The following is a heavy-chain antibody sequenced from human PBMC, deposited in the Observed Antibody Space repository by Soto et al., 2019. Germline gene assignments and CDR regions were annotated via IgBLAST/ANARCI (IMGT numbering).Heavy chain of an antibody. J-gene: IGHJ4*02. V-gene: IGHV3-15*07. D-gene: IGHD1-26*01. CDR3: TTAERGGSYYSDY. Sequence: VQLAESGGGLVQPGGSLRLSCAASGFTFTSAWINWVRQAPGKGLEWAGRIKSKTDGGTVDYGAPVKGRFTISRDDSKNTAYLQMNSLRNEDTAVYYCTTAERGGSYYSDYWGQGTLVTVSS. CDR2: IKSKTDGGTV. CDR1: GFTFTSAW.